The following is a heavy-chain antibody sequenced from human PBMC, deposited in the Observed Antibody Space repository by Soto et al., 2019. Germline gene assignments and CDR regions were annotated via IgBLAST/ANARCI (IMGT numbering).Heavy chain of an antibody. J-gene: IGHJ4*02. CDR3: ARLGVTTNYFDY. D-gene: IGHD4-17*01. CDR1: GGSISSYY. CDR2: IYYSGST. V-gene: IGHV4-59*08. Sequence: PSETLSLTCTVSGGSISSYYWSWIRQPPGKGLEWIGYIYYSGSTNYNPSLKSRVTISVDTSKNQFSLKLSSVTAADTAVYYCARLGVTTNYFDYSGQGTLVIVSS.